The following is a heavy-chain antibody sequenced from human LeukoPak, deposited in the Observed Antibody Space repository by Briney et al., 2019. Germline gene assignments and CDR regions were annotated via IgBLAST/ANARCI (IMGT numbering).Heavy chain of an antibody. CDR2: IDSDGNIT. Sequence: PGGSLRLSCAASGFTFSSYYIHWVRQAPGKGLVWVSRIDSDGNITTYADSVKGRFTISRDNAKNTLYLQMNSLRAEDTAVYYCAREGVVVAADAFDIWGQGTMVTVSS. J-gene: IGHJ3*02. D-gene: IGHD2-15*01. CDR3: AREGVVVAADAFDI. V-gene: IGHV3-74*01. CDR1: GFTFSSYY.